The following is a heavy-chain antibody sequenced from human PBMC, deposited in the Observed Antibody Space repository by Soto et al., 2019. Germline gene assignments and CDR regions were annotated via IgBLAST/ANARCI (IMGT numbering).Heavy chain of an antibody. CDR3: ARVNLDVYYYYYYMDV. CDR2: INSSSSTI. Sequence: GGSLRLSCAASGFTFSSYSMNWVRQAPGKGLEWVSYINSSSSTIYYADSVKGRFTISRDNAKNSLYLQMNSLRAEDTAVYYCARVNLDVYYYYYYMDVWGKGTTVTVSS. V-gene: IGHV3-48*01. CDR1: GFTFSSYS. J-gene: IGHJ6*03.